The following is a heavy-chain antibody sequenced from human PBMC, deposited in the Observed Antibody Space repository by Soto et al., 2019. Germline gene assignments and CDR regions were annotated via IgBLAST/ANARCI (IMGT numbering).Heavy chain of an antibody. Sequence: GGPLRLSCAAAGFNCISYSVNWVRPDPGKGLEWVSYISSSSSTIYYADSVKGRFTISRDNAKNSLYLQMNSLRAEDTAVYYCAREWGNYDGSPPDVWGQGTTVTVSS. V-gene: IGHV3-48*01. J-gene: IGHJ6*02. CDR2: ISSSSSTI. CDR1: GFNCISYS. D-gene: IGHD3-10*01. CDR3: AREWGNYDGSPPDV.